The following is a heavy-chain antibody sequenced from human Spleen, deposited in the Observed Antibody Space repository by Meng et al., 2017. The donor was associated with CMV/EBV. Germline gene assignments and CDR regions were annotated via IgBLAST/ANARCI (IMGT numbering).Heavy chain of an antibody. CDR1: GGSFSSYY. J-gene: IGHJ4*02. D-gene: IGHD3-10*01. CDR2: INHRGNT. CDR3: AGDSGWQPGGY. V-gene: IGHV4-34*01. Sequence: SLTCVVYGGSFSSYYWSWIRQPPGKGLEWIGEINHRGNTNYNPSLTSRVTISVDTSRKQFSLKVTSVTAADTAVYYCAGDSGWQPGGYWGQGTLVTVSS.